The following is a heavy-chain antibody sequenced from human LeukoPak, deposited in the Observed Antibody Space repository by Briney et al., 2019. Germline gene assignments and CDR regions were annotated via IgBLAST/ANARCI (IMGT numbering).Heavy chain of an antibody. J-gene: IGHJ2*01. D-gene: IGHD6-6*01. V-gene: IGHV1-69*05. CDR3: ARDRPYSSSSWWYFDL. CDR1: GGTFSSYA. CDR2: VIPIFGTA. Sequence: SVKVSCKASGGTFSSYAISWVRQAPGQGLEWMGGVIPIFGTANYAQKFQGRVTITTDESTSTAYMELSSLRSEDTAVYYCARDRPYSSSSWWYFDLWGRGTLVTVSS.